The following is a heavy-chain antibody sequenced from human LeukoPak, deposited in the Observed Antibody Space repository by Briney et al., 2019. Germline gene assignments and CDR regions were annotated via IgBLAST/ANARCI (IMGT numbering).Heavy chain of an antibody. CDR2: ITSSSGYI. CDR1: GFTFSHYA. Sequence: PGGSLRLSCAASGFTFSHYAMNWVHQAPGKGLEWVSSITSSSGYIYYADSVKGRFTISRDNAKSSLFLQMNSLRAEDTAVYFCAREVRGLDYWGQGTLVTVSS. D-gene: IGHD3-10*01. V-gene: IGHV3-21*01. CDR3: AREVRGLDY. J-gene: IGHJ4*02.